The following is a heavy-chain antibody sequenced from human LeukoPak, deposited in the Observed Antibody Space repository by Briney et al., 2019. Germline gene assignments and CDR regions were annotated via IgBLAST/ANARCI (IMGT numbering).Heavy chain of an antibody. CDR1: GYTFTSYY. J-gene: IGHJ4*02. Sequence: ASVTVSCKASGYTFTSYYMHWVRQAPGQGLEWMGIINPSGGSTSYAQKFQGRVTMTRDTSTSTVYMELSSLRSEDTAVYYCARDYGDNITGDTYYFDYWGQGTLVTVSS. CDR3: ARDYGDNITGDTYYFDY. V-gene: IGHV1-46*01. CDR2: INPSGGST. D-gene: IGHD4-17*01.